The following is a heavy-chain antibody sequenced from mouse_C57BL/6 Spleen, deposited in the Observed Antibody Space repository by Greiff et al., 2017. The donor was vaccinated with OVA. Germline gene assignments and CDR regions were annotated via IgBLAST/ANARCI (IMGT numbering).Heavy chain of an antibody. CDR2: IYPGDGDT. CDR3: ARGDYVGAMDY. CDR1: GYAFSSYW. D-gene: IGHD1-1*01. Sequence: QVHVKQSGAELVKPGASVKISCKASGYAFSSYWMNWVKQRPGKGLEWIGQIYPGDGDTNYNGKFKGKATLTADKSSSTAYMQLSSLTSEDSAVYFCARGDYVGAMDYWGQGTSVTVSS. J-gene: IGHJ4*01. V-gene: IGHV1-80*01.